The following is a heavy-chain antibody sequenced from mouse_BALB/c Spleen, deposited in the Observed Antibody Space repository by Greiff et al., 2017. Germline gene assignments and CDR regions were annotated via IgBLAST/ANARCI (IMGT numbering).Heavy chain of an antibody. CDR1: GFTFSSFG. D-gene: IGHD1-2*01. Sequence: EVQLVESGGGLVQPGGSRKLSCAASGFTFSSFGMHWVRQAPEKGLEWVAYISSGSSTIYYADTVKGRFTISRDNPKNTLFLQMTSLRSEDTAMYYCARYYGRYYYAMDYWGQGTSVTVSS. CDR2: ISSGSSTI. J-gene: IGHJ4*01. CDR3: ARYYGRYYYAMDY. V-gene: IGHV5-17*02.